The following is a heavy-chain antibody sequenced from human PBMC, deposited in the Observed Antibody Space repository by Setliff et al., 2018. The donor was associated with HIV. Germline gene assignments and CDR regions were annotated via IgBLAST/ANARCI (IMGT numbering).Heavy chain of an antibody. J-gene: IGHJ6*02. CDR2: LNTDGSST. V-gene: IGHV3-74*03. D-gene: IGHD3-10*01. CDR1: GFTFSSYW. Sequence: LRLSCAASGFTFSSYWMHWVRQAPGKGLVWVSRLNTDGSSTKYADSVKGRFTISRDNAKSSMYLQMNSLRAEDTAIYYCARKFRPGHGVDVWGQGTTVTVSS. CDR3: ARKFRPGHGVDV.